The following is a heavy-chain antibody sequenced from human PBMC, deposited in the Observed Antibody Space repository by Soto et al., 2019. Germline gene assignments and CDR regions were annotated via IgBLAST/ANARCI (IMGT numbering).Heavy chain of an antibody. Sequence: EVQLSESGGGLVQPGGSLRLSCAASGFTFGSYAMRWVRQAPGKGLEWVSSIDESGGNTYYADSVKGRFTISRDNSKNTLFLQMNSLRGEDTATYYCVRKVSYSIKVGFFGMDVWGQGTTATVSS. CDR1: GFTFGSYA. V-gene: IGHV3-23*01. D-gene: IGHD6-13*01. CDR3: VRKVSYSIKVGFFGMDV. J-gene: IGHJ6*02. CDR2: IDESGGNT.